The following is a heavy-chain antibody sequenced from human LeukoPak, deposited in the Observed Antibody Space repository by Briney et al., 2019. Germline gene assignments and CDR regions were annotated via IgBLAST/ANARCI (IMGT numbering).Heavy chain of an antibody. CDR3: ARDLYSSRTNDAFVI. J-gene: IGHJ3*02. D-gene: IGHD6-13*01. CDR2: IYYSGST. Sequence: TSETLSLTCTVSGGSISSSSYYWGWIRQPPGKGLEWIGSIYYSGSTYSDPSLKTRVTISVDTSKKQFSLKLSSVTSADTAVYYCARDLYSSRTNDAFVIWGQGTMVTVSS. CDR1: GGSISSSSYY. V-gene: IGHV4-39*07.